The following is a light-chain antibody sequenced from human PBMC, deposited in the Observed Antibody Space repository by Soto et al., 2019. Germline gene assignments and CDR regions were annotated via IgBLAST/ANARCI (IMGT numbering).Light chain of an antibody. CDR2: AAS. J-gene: IGKJ1*01. CDR1: QGITND. V-gene: IGKV1-17*01. CDR3: LQHHSYPWT. Sequence: IQMTQSPSSLSASVGDRVTITYRASQGITNDLGWYQQKPGLAPKRLISAASTLQSGVPSRFRGSGSGTEFTLTISGLQPEDFATYYCLQHHSYPWTFGHRTIVDIK.